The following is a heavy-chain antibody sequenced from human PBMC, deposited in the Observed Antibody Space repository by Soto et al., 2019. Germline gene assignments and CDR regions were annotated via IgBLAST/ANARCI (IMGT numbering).Heavy chain of an antibody. J-gene: IGHJ6*03. V-gene: IGHV3-23*01. CDR2: ISGSGGST. Sequence: GGSLRLSCAASGFTFSSYAMSWVRQAPGKGLEWVSAISGSGGSTYYADSVKGRFTISRDNSKNTLYLQMNSLRAEDTAVYYCAKDGSDLLWFGELLPSYMDVWGKGTTVTVSS. CDR1: GFTFSSYA. D-gene: IGHD3-10*01. CDR3: AKDGSDLLWFGELLPSYMDV.